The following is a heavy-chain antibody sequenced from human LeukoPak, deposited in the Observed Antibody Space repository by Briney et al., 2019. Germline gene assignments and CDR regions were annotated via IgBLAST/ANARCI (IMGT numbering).Heavy chain of an antibody. V-gene: IGHV3-21*01. J-gene: IGHJ4*02. D-gene: IGHD1-26*01. CDR2: ISSSSSHI. Sequence: PGGSLRLSCAASGFTFSSYSMNWVRQAPGKGLEWVSSISSSSSHIYYADSVKGRFTISRDNAKNSLYLQMNSPRAEDTAVYYCARGIGSYVPSVFDYWGQGTLVTVSS. CDR3: ARGIGSYVPSVFDY. CDR1: GFTFSSYS.